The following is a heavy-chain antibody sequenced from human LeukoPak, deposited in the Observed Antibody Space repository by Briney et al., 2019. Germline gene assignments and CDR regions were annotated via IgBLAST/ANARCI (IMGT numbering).Heavy chain of an antibody. CDR2: INPNSGGT. CDR1: GYTFTGYY. CDR3: GYSGDSSGYYPN. D-gene: IGHD3-22*01. Sequence: ASVKVSCKASGYTFTGYYMHWVRQAPGQGLEGMGWINPNSGGTNYAQKFQGRVTMTRDTSISTAYMELSRLRSDDTAVYYCGYSGDSSGYYPNWGQGTLVTVSS. V-gene: IGHV1-2*02. J-gene: IGHJ4*02.